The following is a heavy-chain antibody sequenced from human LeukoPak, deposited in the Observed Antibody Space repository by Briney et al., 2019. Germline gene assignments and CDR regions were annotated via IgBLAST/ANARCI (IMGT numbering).Heavy chain of an antibody. CDR3: ARFSRITWGDWGDAFDV. J-gene: IGHJ3*01. D-gene: IGHD2-21*02. V-gene: IGHV4-34*01. Sequence: SETLSLMCSVYDGSFRDYFWCWIRQSPGKGREGIGEFDHGGITNDNPSLMRRVFVTMAKTKKQLSLVMRSVTAADTAIYYCARFSRITWGDWGDAFDVWGQGATVIVSS. CDR2: FDHGGIT. CDR1: DGSFRDYF.